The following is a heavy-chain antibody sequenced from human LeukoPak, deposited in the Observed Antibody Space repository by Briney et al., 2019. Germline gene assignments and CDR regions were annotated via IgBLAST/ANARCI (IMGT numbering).Heavy chain of an antibody. V-gene: IGHV4-39*01. Sequence: PSETLSLTCTVSGGSISSSSYYWGWIRQPPGKGLEWIGSIYYSGSTYYNPSLKSRVTISVDTSKNQFSLELSSVTAADTAVYYCARAPNIVVVPAATLFDPWGQGTLVTVSS. CDR2: IYYSGST. CDR3: ARAPNIVVVPAATLFDP. CDR1: GGSISSSSYY. D-gene: IGHD2-2*01. J-gene: IGHJ5*02.